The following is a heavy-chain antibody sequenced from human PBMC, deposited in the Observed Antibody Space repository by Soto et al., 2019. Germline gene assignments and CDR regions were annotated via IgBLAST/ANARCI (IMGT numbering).Heavy chain of an antibody. J-gene: IGHJ4*02. Sequence: ASLKVSCKSSGCTFTSYAMHWVRQAPGQRLEWMGWINAGNGNTKYSQKFQGRVTITRDTSASTAYMELSSLRSEDTAVYYCARDLPADYWGQGTLVTVSS. V-gene: IGHV1-3*01. CDR2: INAGNGNT. CDR3: ARDLPADY. CDR1: GCTFTSYA.